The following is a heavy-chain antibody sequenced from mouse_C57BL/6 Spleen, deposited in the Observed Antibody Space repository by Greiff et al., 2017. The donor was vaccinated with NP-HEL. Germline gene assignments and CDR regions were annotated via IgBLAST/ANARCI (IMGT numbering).Heavy chain of an antibody. CDR3: ARTGDWYFDV. CDR2: IYPGGGYT. D-gene: IGHD4-1*01. CDR1: GYTFTNYW. Sequence: VQLQQSGAELVRPGTSVKMSCKASGYTFTNYWIGWAKQRPGHGLEWIGDIYPGGGYTNYNEKFKGKATLTADKSSSTAYMQFSSLTSEDSAIYYCARTGDWYFDVWGTGTTVTASS. J-gene: IGHJ1*03. V-gene: IGHV1-63*01.